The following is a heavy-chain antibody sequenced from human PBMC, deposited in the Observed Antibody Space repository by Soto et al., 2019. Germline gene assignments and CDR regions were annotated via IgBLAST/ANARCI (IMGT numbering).Heavy chain of an antibody. CDR2: IASDGSNE. Sequence: GGSLRLSCAASGFSFSRYAMHWVRQAPGKGLEWVALIASDGSNEYYASSVKGRFTISRDTSKNMVNLQMSSLRVDDTAVYYCAKDLGXVDEGVQTTGDYNALDVWGQGTTVTVSS. CDR3: AKDLGXVDEGVQTTGDYNALDV. D-gene: IGHD7-27*01. CDR1: GFSFSRYA. V-gene: IGHV3-30*18. J-gene: IGHJ6*02.